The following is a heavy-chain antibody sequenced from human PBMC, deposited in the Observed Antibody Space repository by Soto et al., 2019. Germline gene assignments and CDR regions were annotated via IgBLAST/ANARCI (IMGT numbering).Heavy chain of an antibody. Sequence: QVLLVDSGGGVVQPGRSLRLSCAASGFTFSSYAMNWFRQSPGKGLEWVALISHDGINKYYADSVRGRFTISRDSSANTLYLEMNSRRAADTDVYYCGRCTSTSCHLGSDYWGQGTLVTVSS. V-gene: IGHV3-30-3*01. CDR3: GRCTSTSCHLGSDY. D-gene: IGHD2-2*01. CDR1: GFTFSSYA. J-gene: IGHJ4*02. CDR2: ISHDGINK.